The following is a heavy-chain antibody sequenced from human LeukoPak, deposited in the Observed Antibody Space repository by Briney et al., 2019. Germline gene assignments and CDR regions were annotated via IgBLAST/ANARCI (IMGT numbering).Heavy chain of an antibody. J-gene: IGHJ4*02. Sequence: SLASNVSGGFSIVSFSSWVGEHPAMAAGWIGYIYYSGSTNYNPSLKSRVTISVDTSKNQFSLKLSSVTAADTAVHYCARQYSYGYYFDYWGQGTLVTVSS. CDR1: GGFSIVSF. CDR3: ARQYSYGYYFDY. D-gene: IGHD5-18*01. V-gene: IGHV4-59*01. CDR2: IYYSGST.